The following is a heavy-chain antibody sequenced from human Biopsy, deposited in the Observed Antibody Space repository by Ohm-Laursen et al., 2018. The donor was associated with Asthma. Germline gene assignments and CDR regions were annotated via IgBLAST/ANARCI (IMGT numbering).Heavy chain of an antibody. V-gene: IGHV3-30*03. D-gene: IGHD6-19*01. CDR3: AREGVAGTHIED. CDR2: ISFDGTNK. J-gene: IGHJ4*02. Sequence: SLRLSCTASGFSFSSYGTHWVRQTPGKGLEWVAVISFDGTNKYYADSVKGRFTISRDNSKNTLSLQMNSLTAEDTAVYYCAREGVAGTHIEDWGQGTLVTVSS. CDR1: GFSFSSYG.